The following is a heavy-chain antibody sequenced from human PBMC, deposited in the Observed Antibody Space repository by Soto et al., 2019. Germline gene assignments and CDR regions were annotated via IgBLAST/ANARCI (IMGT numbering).Heavy chain of an antibody. D-gene: IGHD2-2*01. CDR1: GFTVSSNY. CDR3: ARDRAAAFRDSYYYYGMDV. CDR2: IYSGGST. J-gene: IGHJ6*02. Sequence: EVQLVETGGGLIQPGGSLRLSCAASGFTVSSNYMSWVRQAPGKGLEWVSVIYSGGSTYYADSVKGRFTISRDNSKNTLYLQMNNLRAEDTAVYYCARDRAAAFRDSYYYYGMDVWGQGTTVTVSS. V-gene: IGHV3-53*02.